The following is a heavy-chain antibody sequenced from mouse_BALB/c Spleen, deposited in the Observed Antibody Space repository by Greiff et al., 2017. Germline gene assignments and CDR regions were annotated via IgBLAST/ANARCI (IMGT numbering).Heavy chain of an antibody. Sequence: EVHLVESGGGLVQPGGSRKLSCAASGFTFSSFGMHWVRQAPEKGLEWVAYISSGSSTIYYADTVKGRFTISRDNPKNTLFLQMTSLRSEDTAMYYCARGKPYYAMDYWGQGTSVTVSS. CDR3: ARGKPYYAMDY. CDR1: GFTFSSFG. V-gene: IGHV5-17*02. J-gene: IGHJ4*01. CDR2: ISSGSSTI.